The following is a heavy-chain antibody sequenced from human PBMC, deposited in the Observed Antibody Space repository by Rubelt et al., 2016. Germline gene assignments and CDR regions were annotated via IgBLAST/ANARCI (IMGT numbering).Heavy chain of an antibody. D-gene: IGHD3-10*01. CDR3: ARDLWGGSVSYFRVDY. V-gene: IGHV1-18*01. CDR1: GYTFSSYS. Sequence: QIQLVQSGAEVKKPGASVKVSCKTSGYTFSSYSITWVRQAPGQGLEWMGRVSAYNGNTNYAQKFQGRVTMTTDTSTNTAYMDQRGLLTDDTAVNYCARDLWGGSVSYFRVDYWGQGTLVTGSS. J-gene: IGHJ4*02. CDR2: VSAYNGNT.